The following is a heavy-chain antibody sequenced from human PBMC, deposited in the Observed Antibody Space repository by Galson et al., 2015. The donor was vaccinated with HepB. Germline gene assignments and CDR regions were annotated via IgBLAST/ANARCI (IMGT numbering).Heavy chain of an antibody. CDR3: AKDTVTTGSYFDY. V-gene: IGHV3-23*01. CDR2: ISGSGGST. CDR1: GFTFSSYA. Sequence: SLRLSCAASGFTFSSYAMSWVRQAPGKGLEWVSAISGSGGSTYYADSVKGRLTISRDNSKNTLYLQMNSLRAEDTAVYYCAKDTVTTGSYFDYWGQGTLVTVSS. D-gene: IGHD4-17*01. J-gene: IGHJ4*02.